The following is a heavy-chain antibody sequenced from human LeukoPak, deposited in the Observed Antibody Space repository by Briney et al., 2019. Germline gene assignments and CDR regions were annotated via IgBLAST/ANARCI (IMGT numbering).Heavy chain of an antibody. CDR2: IYYSGST. D-gene: IGHD3-10*01. V-gene: IGHV4-30-4*01. CDR3: ARVGMVRGVIFFDY. CDR1: GGSISSGDYY. Sequence: PSQTLSLTCTVSGGSISSGDYYWSWIRQPPGKGLEWIGYIYYSGSTYYNPSLKSRVTISVDRSKNQFSLKLSSVTAADTAVYYCARVGMVRGVIFFDYWGQGTLVTVSS. J-gene: IGHJ4*02.